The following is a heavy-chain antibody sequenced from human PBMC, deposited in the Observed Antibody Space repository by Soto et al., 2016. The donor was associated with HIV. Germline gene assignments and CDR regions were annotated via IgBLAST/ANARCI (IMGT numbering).Heavy chain of an antibody. Sequence: QVQLVESGGGLVKPGGSLRLSCAASGFTFSDYYMSWIRQAPGKGLEWVSYISSSSSYTNYADSVKGRFTISRDNAKNSLYLQMNSLRAEDTAVYYCARSQPYYDILTGYYPPHFDYWGQGTLVTVSS. CDR1: GFTFSDYY. V-gene: IGHV3-11*05. D-gene: IGHD3-9*01. J-gene: IGHJ4*02. CDR3: ARSQPYYDILTGYYPPHFDY. CDR2: ISSSSSYT.